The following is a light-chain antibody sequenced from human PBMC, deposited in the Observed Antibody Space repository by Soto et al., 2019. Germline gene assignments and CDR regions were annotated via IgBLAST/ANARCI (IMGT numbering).Light chain of an antibody. CDR3: QQYKNWPPLT. J-gene: IGKJ4*01. V-gene: IGKV3-15*01. CDR1: QSDSSN. CDR2: GAF. Sequence: EIVMTQSPATLSVSPGERATLSCRASQSDSSNLAWYQQRPGQTTRLLIYGAFTRATGIPARFSRIGSGTELTLTISSLQSEDFAVDYCQQYKNWPPLTFGGGTKVEIK.